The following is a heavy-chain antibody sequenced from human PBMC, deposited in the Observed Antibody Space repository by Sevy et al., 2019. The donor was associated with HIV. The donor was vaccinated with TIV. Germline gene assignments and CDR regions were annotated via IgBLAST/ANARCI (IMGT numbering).Heavy chain of an antibody. D-gene: IGHD3-10*01. CDR1: GFTFSSYA. Sequence: GGSLRLSCAASGFTFSSYAMHWVRQAPGKGLEWVAVISYDGSNKYYADSVKGRFTISRDNSKNTLYLQMNSLRAEDTAGYYCAREEGYYGSGSYYRSDYWGQGTLVTVSS. V-gene: IGHV3-30-3*01. CDR3: AREEGYYGSGSYYRSDY. J-gene: IGHJ4*02. CDR2: ISYDGSNK.